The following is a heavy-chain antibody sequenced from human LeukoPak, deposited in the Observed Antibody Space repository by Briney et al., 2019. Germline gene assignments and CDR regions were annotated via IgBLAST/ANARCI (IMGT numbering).Heavy chain of an antibody. Sequence: SETLSLTCTVSGGSISSSSYYWGWIRQPPGKGLEWIGSIYYSGSTYYNPSLKSRVTISVDTSKNQFSLKLSSVTAADTAVYYCARGFGNVVAPAARTPFDYWGQGTLVTVSS. CDR1: GGSISSSSYY. CDR3: ARGFGNVVAPAARTPFDY. CDR2: IYYSGST. D-gene: IGHD2-2*01. J-gene: IGHJ4*02. V-gene: IGHV4-39*07.